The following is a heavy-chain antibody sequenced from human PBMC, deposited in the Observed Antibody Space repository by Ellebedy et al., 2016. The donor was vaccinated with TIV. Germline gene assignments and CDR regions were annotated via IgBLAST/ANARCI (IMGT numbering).Heavy chain of an antibody. CDR2: IIPILGIA. J-gene: IGHJ4*02. CDR3: ARDPPGPYSYGLGGGDY. CDR1: GYTFTSYG. V-gene: IGHV1-69*04. Sequence: AASVKVSCKASGYTFTSYGISWVRQAPGQGLEWMGRIIPILGIANYAQKFQGRVTITADKSTSTAYMELSSLRSEDTAVYYCARDPPGPYSYGLGGGDYWGQGTLVTVSS. D-gene: IGHD5-18*01.